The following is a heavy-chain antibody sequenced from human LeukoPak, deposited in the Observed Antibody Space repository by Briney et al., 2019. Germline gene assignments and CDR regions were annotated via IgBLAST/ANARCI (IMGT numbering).Heavy chain of an antibody. CDR2: IYYSGRT. J-gene: IGHJ4*02. V-gene: IGHV4-39*07. Sequence: SETLSLTCTVSGGSISSSSYYWGWIRQPPGKGLEWIGSIYYSGRTYYNPSLKSRVTISVDTSKNQFSLKLSSVTAADTAVYYSATGDGAPGLFDYWGQGTLVTVSS. D-gene: IGHD3-16*01. CDR3: ATGDGAPGLFDY. CDR1: GGSISSSSYY.